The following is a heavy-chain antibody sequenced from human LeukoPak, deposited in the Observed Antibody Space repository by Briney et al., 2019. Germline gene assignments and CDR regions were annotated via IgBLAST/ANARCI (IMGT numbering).Heavy chain of an antibody. Sequence: GGSLRLSCAASGFTFSNYAMGWVRQAPGKGLEWVSALSGSGGDTYFADSVKGRFTISRDNSKNMLFLQMNSLRAEDTALYYCTKVVDGDLLEWGEKPLLTVSS. CDR3: TKVVDGDLLE. CDR2: LSGSGGDT. J-gene: IGHJ4*02. D-gene: IGHD2-21*02. V-gene: IGHV3-23*01. CDR1: GFTFSNYA.